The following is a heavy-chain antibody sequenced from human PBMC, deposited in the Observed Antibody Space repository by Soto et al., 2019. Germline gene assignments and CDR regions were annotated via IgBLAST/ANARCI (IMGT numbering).Heavy chain of an antibody. J-gene: IGHJ4*02. Sequence: ASVKVSCKASGYTFSSYSLHWVRQAPGQGLEWMGIINPSGVTTTYVQKFQGRVTMTRDTSTSTVSMELSSLRSEDTAVYYCARHGSTSSSWFYFDSWGQGTLVTVSS. CDR1: GYTFSSYS. CDR2: INPSGVTT. V-gene: IGHV1-46*01. D-gene: IGHD6-13*01. CDR3: ARHGSTSSSWFYFDS.